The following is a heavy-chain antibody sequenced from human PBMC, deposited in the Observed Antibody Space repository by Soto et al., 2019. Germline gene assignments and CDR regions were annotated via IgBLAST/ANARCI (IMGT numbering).Heavy chain of an antibody. D-gene: IGHD3-3*01. CDR2: ISGSGGST. CDR1: GFTFSSYA. CDR3: AKLKYYDFWSGYPPDAFDI. J-gene: IGHJ3*02. V-gene: IGHV3-23*01. Sequence: GGSLRLSCAASGFTFSSYAMSWVRQAPGKGLEWVSAISGSGGSTYYADSVKGRFTISRDNSKNTLYLQMNSLRAEDTAVYYCAKLKYYDFWSGYPPDAFDIWGQGTMVTVSS.